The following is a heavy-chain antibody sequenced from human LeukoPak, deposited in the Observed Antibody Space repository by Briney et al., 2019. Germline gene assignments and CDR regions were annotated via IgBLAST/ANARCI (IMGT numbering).Heavy chain of an antibody. J-gene: IGHJ4*02. V-gene: IGHV3-30*18. CDR3: AKLTDCGGDCYSGDHFDY. D-gene: IGHD2-21*02. Sequence: PGRSLRLSCAASGFTFSSYGMHWVRQAPGKGLEWVAVISYDGSNKYYADSVKGRFTISRDNSKNTLYLQMNSLRAEDMAVYYCAKLTDCGGDCYSGDHFDYWGQGTLVTVSS. CDR2: ISYDGSNK. CDR1: GFTFSSYG.